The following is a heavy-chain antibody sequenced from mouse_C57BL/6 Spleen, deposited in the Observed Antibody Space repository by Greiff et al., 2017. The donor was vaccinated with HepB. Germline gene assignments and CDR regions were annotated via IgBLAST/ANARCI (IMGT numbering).Heavy chain of an antibody. CDR2: INPSTGGT. D-gene: IGHD2-4*01. Sequence: EVQLQQSGPELVKPGASVKISCKASGYSFTGYYMNWVKQSPEKSLEWIGEINPSTGGTTYNQKFKAKATLTVDKSSSTAYMQLKSLTSEDSAVYYCARSPDYDDAMDYWGQGTSVTVSS. CDR1: GYSFTGYY. J-gene: IGHJ4*01. V-gene: IGHV1-42*01. CDR3: ARSPDYDDAMDY.